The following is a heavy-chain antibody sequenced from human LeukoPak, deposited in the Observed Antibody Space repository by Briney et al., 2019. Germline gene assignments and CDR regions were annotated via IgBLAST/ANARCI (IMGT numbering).Heavy chain of an antibody. CDR3: VRNLDFWGDSEDY. CDR2: IKQDGSQK. V-gene: IGHV3-7*01. Sequence: GGSLRLSCAASGFTFSRYWMSWVRQAPGKGLEWVANIKQDGSQKSYVDSVKGRFTISRDNAKNTLYLQMNSLRAEDTAVYYCVRNLDFWGDSEDYWGQGTLVTVSS. D-gene: IGHD3-3*01. CDR1: GFTFSRYW. J-gene: IGHJ4*02.